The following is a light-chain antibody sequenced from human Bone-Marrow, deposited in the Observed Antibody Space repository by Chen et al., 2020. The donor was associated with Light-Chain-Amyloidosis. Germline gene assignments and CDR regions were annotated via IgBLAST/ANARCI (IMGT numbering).Light chain of an antibody. CDR3: NSYTRNAIYV. Sequence: QSALTQPASVSGSPVQSRTISCTGTINDVGAYIHVSWYQHHRGKAPNLLIFELNNRPSGISDSFSGSKSGDTAYLTISGLQAEDEADYYGNSYTRNAIYVFGPGNTVTVL. V-gene: IGLV2-14*01. J-gene: IGLJ1*01. CDR2: ELN. CDR1: INDVGAYIH.